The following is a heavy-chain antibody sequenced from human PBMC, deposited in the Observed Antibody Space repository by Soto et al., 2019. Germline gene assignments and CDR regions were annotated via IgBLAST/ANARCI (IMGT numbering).Heavy chain of an antibody. CDR1: GFTFSSYG. Sequence: PGGSLRLSCAASGFTFSSYGMHWVRQAPGKGLEWVALISYDGSNKYYADSVKGRFTISRDNSKNTLYLQMNSLGAEDTAVYYCAKNSGYSYGFPFEYRGQGTLVTVSS. J-gene: IGHJ4*02. V-gene: IGHV3-30*18. D-gene: IGHD5-18*01. CDR2: ISYDGSNK. CDR3: AKNSGYSYGFPFEY.